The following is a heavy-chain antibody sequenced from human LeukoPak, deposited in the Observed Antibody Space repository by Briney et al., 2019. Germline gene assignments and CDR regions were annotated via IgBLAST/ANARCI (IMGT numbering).Heavy chain of an antibody. V-gene: IGHV3-23*01. D-gene: IGHD1-26*01. CDR3: AKTLSGPTDFFDY. CDR1: GFTFNIYS. J-gene: IGHJ4*02. CDR2: ISGNGGST. Sequence: PGGSLRLSCAASGFTFNIYSMNWVRQSPGKGLEWVSVISGNGGSTYNADSVKGRFSISRDNSKNTLSLQMNSLRAEDTAVYYCAKTLSGPTDFFDYWGQGTLVTVSS.